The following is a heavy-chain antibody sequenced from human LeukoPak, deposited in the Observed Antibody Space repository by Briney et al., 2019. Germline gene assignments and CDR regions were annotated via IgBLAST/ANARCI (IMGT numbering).Heavy chain of an antibody. CDR1: GYTFTSYD. CDR3: AREAIFGVVTNFDY. J-gene: IGHJ4*02. CDR2: MNPNSGNT. V-gene: IGHV1-8*01. D-gene: IGHD3-3*01. Sequence: ASVKVSCKASGYTFTSYDINWVRQATGQGLEWMGWMNPNSGNTGYAQKFQGRVTMTRDMSTSTVYMELSSLRSEDTAVYYCAREAIFGVVTNFDYWGQGTLVTVSS.